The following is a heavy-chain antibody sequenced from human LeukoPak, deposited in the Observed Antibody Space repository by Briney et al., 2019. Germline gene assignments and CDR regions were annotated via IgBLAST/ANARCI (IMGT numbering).Heavy chain of an antibody. CDR1: GGSISSSSYY. D-gene: IGHD3-10*01. J-gene: IGHJ5*02. CDR3: AREGTMVRGFDP. CDR2: IYYSGST. V-gene: IGHV4-39*07. Sequence: SETVSLTCTVSGGSISSSSYYWGWVRQPPGKGLEWIGSIYYSGSTYYNPSLKSRVTISVDTSKNQFSLKLSSVTAADTAVYYCAREGTMVRGFDPWGQGTLVTVSS.